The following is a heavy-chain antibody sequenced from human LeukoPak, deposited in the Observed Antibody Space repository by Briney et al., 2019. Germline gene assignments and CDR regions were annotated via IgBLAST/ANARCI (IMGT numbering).Heavy chain of an antibody. D-gene: IGHD3-10*01. CDR3: ARTTYYYGSGSYYIGSSFDY. CDR2: IYYSGST. J-gene: IGHJ4*02. CDR1: GGSISSYY. Sequence: SETLSLTRTVSGGSISSYYWSWIRQPPGKGLEWIGYIYYSGSTNYNPSLKSRVTISVDTSKNQFSLKLSSVTAADTAVYYCARTTYYYGSGSYYIGSSFDYWGQGTLVTVSS. V-gene: IGHV4-59*01.